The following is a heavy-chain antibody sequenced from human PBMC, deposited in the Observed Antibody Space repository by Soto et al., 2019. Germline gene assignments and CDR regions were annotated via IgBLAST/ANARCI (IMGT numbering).Heavy chain of an antibody. J-gene: IGHJ4*02. CDR3: ASIRYSSGWPYFDY. V-gene: IGHV4-59*01. CDR2: IYYSGST. CDR1: GGSISSYY. D-gene: IGHD6-19*01. Sequence: PSETLSLTCTVSGGSISSYYWSWIRQPPGKGLEWIGYIYYSGSTNYNPSLKSRVTISVDTSKNQFSLKLSSVTAADTAVYYCASIRYSSGWPYFDYWGQGTLVTVSS.